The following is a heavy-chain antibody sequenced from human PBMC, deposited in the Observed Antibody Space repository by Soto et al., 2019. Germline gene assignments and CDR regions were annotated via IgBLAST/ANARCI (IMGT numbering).Heavy chain of an antibody. CDR1: GFTFSSYD. CDR2: IGTAGDT. J-gene: IGHJ4*02. Sequence: ESGGGLVQPGGSLRLSCAASGFTFSSYDMHWVRQATGTGLEWVSAIGTAGDTYYPGSVKGRFTISRENAKNSLYLQMNSLRAEDTAVYYCARTGYSSSSPPYYFDYWGQGTLVTVSS. D-gene: IGHD6-6*01. CDR3: ARTGYSSSSPPYYFDY. V-gene: IGHV3-13*01.